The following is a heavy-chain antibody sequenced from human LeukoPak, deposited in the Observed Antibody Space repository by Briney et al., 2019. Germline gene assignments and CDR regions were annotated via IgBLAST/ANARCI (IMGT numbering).Heavy chain of an antibody. J-gene: IGHJ6*02. V-gene: IGHV3-30*01. CDR1: GFTFSSYA. CDR3: ATWAFYHSLDV. Sequence: PGRSLRLSCAASGFTFSSYAMHWVRQAPGKGLEWVAVISYDGSNKYYADSVKGRFTISRDNSKNSLYLQMNSLRTEDTALYYCATWAFYHSLDVWGQGTTVTVSS. CDR2: ISYDGSNK. D-gene: IGHD1-26*01.